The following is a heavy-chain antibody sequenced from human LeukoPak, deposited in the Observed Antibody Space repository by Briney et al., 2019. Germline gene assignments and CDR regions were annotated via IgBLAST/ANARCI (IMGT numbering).Heavy chain of an antibody. J-gene: IGHJ4*02. V-gene: IGHV3-30*02. CDR3: AKDSRSVVVTVDPYYFDY. Sequence: GGSPRLSSAPSVVTPSSDGMHCARQAPGKGLKRAAGIRYDGSNKYYADSSKGRFTISRDNPKNKLYLQMNSRRAEGTAVYYCAKDSRSVVVTVDPYYFDYWGQGTLVTVSS. D-gene: IGHD2-21*02. CDR1: VVTPSSDG. CDR2: IRYDGSNK.